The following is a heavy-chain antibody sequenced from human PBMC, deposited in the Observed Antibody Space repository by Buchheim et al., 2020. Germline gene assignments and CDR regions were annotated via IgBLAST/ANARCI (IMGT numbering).Heavy chain of an antibody. CDR2: IGTAGDT. D-gene: IGHD5-18*01. J-gene: IGHJ6*02. CDR3: ARGRYGYGYYYYGMDA. Sequence: EVQLVESGGGLVQPGGSLRLSCAASGFTFSSYDMHWVRQATGKGLEWVSAIGTAGDTYYPGSVKGRFTISRENAKNSLYLQMNSLRAGDTAVYYCARGRYGYGYYYYGMDAWGQGTT. V-gene: IGHV3-13*01. CDR1: GFTFSSYD.